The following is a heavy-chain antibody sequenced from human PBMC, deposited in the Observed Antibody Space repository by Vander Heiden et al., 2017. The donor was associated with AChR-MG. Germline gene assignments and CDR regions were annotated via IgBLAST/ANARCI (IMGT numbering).Heavy chain of an antibody. CDR1: GYTFTSYY. V-gene: IGHV1-46*01. D-gene: IGHD6-13*01. J-gene: IGHJ4*02. CDR2: INPSGGST. Sequence: QVQLVQSGAEVKKPGASVKVSCKASGYTFTSYYMHWVRQAPGQGLEWMGIINPSGGSTSYAQKFQGRVTMTRDTSTSTVYMELSSLRSEDTAVYYCARASIRAKQQRGAHWGYSGYWGQGTLVTVSS. CDR3: ARASIRAKQQRGAHWGYSGY.